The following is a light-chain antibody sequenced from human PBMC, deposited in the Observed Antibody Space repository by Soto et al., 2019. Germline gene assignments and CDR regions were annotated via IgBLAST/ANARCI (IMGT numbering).Light chain of an antibody. Sequence: NFMLTQPHSVSESPGKTVTMSCTRSSGNIASNYVQWYQQRPGSSPTTVIYEDNQRPSGVPARFSGSIDSSSNSASLSISGLKTEDEADYYCQSYDNNNHWVFGGGTKLTVL. CDR2: EDN. V-gene: IGLV6-57*01. CDR3: QSYDNNNHWV. J-gene: IGLJ3*02. CDR1: SGNIASNY.